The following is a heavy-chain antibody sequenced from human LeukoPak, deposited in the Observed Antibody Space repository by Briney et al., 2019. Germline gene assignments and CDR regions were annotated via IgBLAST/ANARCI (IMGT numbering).Heavy chain of an antibody. J-gene: IGHJ4*02. V-gene: IGHV1-46*01. Sequence: ASVKLSCKASGYTFTRYYIHWVRQAPGQGFEWMGMLNPSGGSTAYAQRFQGRVTMTRDTSTSTVYMELSSLRSEDTAVYYCARGDSSGYYYYWGQGTLVTVSS. CDR1: GYTFTRYY. D-gene: IGHD3-22*01. CDR2: LNPSGGST. CDR3: ARGDSSGYYYY.